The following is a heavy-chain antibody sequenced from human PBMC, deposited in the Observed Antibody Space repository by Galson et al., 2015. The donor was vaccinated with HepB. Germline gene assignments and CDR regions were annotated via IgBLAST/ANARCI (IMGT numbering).Heavy chain of an antibody. CDR2: IYYSGST. CDR1: GGSISSYY. CDR3: AREPHCGGDCYSSDAFDI. V-gene: IGHV4-59*01. D-gene: IGHD2-21*02. J-gene: IGHJ3*02. Sequence: ETLSLTCTVSGGSISSYYWSWIRQPPGKGLEWTGYIYYSGSTNYNPSLKSRVTISVDTSKNQFSLKLSSVTAADTAVYYCAREPHCGGDCYSSDAFDIWGQGTMVTVSS.